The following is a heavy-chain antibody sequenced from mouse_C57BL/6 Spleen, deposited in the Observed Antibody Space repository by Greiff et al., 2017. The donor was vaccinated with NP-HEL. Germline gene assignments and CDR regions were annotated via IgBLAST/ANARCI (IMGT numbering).Heavy chain of an antibody. V-gene: IGHV1-74*01. J-gene: IGHJ4*01. CDR1: GYTFTSYW. CDR2: IHPSDSDT. D-gene: IGHD1-1*01. CDR3: ASYYYGSSYYAMDY. Sequence: VQLQQPGAELVKPGASVKVSCKASGYTFTSYWMHWVKQRPGQGLEWIGRIHPSDSDTNYNQKFKGKATLTVDKSSSTAYMQLSSLTSEDSAVYYCASYYYGSSYYAMDYWGQGTSVTVSS.